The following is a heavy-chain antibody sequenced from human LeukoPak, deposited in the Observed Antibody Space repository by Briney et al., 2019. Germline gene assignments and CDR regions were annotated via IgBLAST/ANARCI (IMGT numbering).Heavy chain of an antibody. V-gene: IGHV1-2*02. Sequence: ASVKVSCKASGYSFTGFYMHWVRQAPGQGLEWMGWINPNSGGTNYAQRFQGRVTMTMDTSISTAYMELSSMRSDDTAVYYCARDPGISLSGKYFQHCGQGTLVTVSS. CDR3: ARDPGISLSGKYFQH. CDR2: INPNSGGT. CDR1: GYSFTGFY. D-gene: IGHD6-19*01. J-gene: IGHJ1*01.